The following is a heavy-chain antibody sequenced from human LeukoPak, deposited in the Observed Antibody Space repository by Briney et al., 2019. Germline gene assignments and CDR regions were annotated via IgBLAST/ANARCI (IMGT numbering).Heavy chain of an antibody. V-gene: IGHV3-23*01. J-gene: IGHJ4*02. CDR1: GFTFTTYA. Sequence: GGSLRLSCAASGFTFTTYAMSWVRQAPGKGLEWVSGISTGGASTYYADSVKGRFTISRDNSRNTLYLQMSSLGAADTAVYYCAKDRLGYSGACGFDWWGQGTLVTVSS. D-gene: IGHD5-12*01. CDR2: ISTGGAST. CDR3: AKDRLGYSGACGFDW.